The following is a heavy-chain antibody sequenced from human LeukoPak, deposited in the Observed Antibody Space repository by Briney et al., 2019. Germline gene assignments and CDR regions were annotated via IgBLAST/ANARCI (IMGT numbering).Heavy chain of an antibody. Sequence: PSETLSLTCAVYGGSFSGYYWSWIRQPPGKGLEWIGEINHSGSTNYNPSLKSRVTISVVTSKNQFSLKLSSVTAADTAVYYRARVGGVGLRNQAVYWGQGTLVTVSS. CDR3: ARVGGVGLRNQAVY. J-gene: IGHJ4*02. CDR2: INHSGST. D-gene: IGHD3-16*01. CDR1: GGSFSGYY. V-gene: IGHV4-34*01.